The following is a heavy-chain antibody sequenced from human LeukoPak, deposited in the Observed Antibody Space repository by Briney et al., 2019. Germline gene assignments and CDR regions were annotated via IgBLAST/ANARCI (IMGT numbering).Heavy chain of an antibody. CDR3: ARDPVGATYLYYYGMDV. Sequence: EASVKVFCKASGYTFTSYGITWVRQAPGQGLEWMGWISSYNGNTNYAQKLQGRVTMTTDTSTSTAYMELRSLGSDDTAVYYCARDPVGATYLYYYGMDVWGQGTTVTVSS. V-gene: IGHV1-18*01. CDR2: ISSYNGNT. CDR1: GYTFTSYG. D-gene: IGHD1-26*01. J-gene: IGHJ6*02.